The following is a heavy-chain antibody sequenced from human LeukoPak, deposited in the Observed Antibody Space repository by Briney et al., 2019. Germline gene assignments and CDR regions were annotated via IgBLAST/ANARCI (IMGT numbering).Heavy chain of an antibody. D-gene: IGHD6-13*01. CDR3: ARTGSSWYSFDY. V-gene: IGHV3-13*04. CDR1: GFTFSTYD. J-gene: IGHJ4*02. Sequence: GGSLRLCCAASGFTFSTYDMHWVRQGAGKGLEWVSAITTAGDTYYPGSVKGRFTISRENVENSLYLQMNSLRAGDTAVYYCARTGSSWYSFDYWGQGTLVTVSS. CDR2: ITTAGDT.